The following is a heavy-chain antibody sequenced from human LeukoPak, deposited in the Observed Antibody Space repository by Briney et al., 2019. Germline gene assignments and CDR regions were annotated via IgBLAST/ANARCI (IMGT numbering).Heavy chain of an antibody. Sequence: GGSLRLSCAASGFTFSSYWMSWVRQAPGKGLEWVTNIKQDGSEKYYVDSVKGRFTVSRDNAKNSLYLQMNSLRVEDTAMYYCAKVAATGISPTDYWGQGTLVTVSS. V-gene: IGHV3-7*01. CDR1: GFTFSSYW. CDR3: AKVAATGISPTDY. D-gene: IGHD6-13*01. CDR2: IKQDGSEK. J-gene: IGHJ4*02.